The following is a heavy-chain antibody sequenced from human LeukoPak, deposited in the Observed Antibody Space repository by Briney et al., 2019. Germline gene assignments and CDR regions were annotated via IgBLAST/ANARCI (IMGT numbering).Heavy chain of an antibody. CDR3: ARELGSRLTFGGVISYGMDV. V-gene: IGHV1-2*02. J-gene: IGHJ6*02. D-gene: IGHD3-16*02. Sequence: GASVKVSCKASGYTFTGYYMHWVRQAPGQGLEWMGWINPNSGGTNYAQKFQGRVTMTRDTSISTAYMELSRLRSDDTAVYYCARELGSRLTFGGVISYGMDVWGQGTTVTVSS. CDR2: INPNSGGT. CDR1: GYTFTGYY.